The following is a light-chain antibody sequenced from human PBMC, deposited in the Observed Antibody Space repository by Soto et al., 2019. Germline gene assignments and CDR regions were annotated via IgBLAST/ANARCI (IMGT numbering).Light chain of an antibody. CDR3: QSYDNSLNGYV. Sequence: QSALTQPPSVSGAPGQRVTISCTGSSSNIGAGYDVHWYQQLPGTAPKLLIYGNSNRPSGVPDRFSGSKSGTSASLAITGLQAEDEADYYCQSYDNSLNGYVLGT. J-gene: IGLJ1*01. CDR1: SSNIGAGYD. CDR2: GNS. V-gene: IGLV1-40*01.